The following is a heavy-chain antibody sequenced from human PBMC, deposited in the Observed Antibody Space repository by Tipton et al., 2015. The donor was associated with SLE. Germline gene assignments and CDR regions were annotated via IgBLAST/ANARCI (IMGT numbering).Heavy chain of an antibody. CDR2: ISGSGVST. Sequence: SLRLSCAASGFTFSNYAMRWVRQAPGKGLEWVSAISGSGVSTHDADSVKGRFTISRGKSKNTLYLQMNSLRVEDTAVYYCAKRVAYSSSSAFFDYWGQGTVVTVSS. D-gene: IGHD6-6*01. CDR3: AKRVAYSSSSAFFDY. J-gene: IGHJ4*02. V-gene: IGHV3-23*01. CDR1: GFTFSNYA.